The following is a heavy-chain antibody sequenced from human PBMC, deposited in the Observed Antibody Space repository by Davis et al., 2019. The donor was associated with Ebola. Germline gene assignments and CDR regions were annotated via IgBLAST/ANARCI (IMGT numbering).Heavy chain of an antibody. Sequence: PGGSLRLSCAASQFSFSVYIMNWVRQAPGKGLEWVSSISSDSRNICYADSVRGRFTISRDNAKNSLYLQMNSLRAEDTAVYYCATTPQYSSGQNKPFDYWGQGTLVTVSS. J-gene: IGHJ4*02. D-gene: IGHD6-19*01. CDR2: ISSDSRNI. V-gene: IGHV3-21*06. CDR1: QFSFSVYI. CDR3: ATTPQYSSGQNKPFDY.